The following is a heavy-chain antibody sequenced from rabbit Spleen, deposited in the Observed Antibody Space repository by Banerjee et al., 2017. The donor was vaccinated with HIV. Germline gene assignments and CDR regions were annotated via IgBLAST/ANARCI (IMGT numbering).Heavy chain of an antibody. CDR1: RFTISSTYY. V-gene: IGHV1S45*01. D-gene: IGHD4-1*01. CDR3: ASARNDVSGAWGALGL. CDR2: IYAGGSGST. J-gene: IGHJ4*01. Sequence: QQQLEESGGGLVQPEGSLALTCTASRFTISSTYYMCWVRQAPGKGLEWIACIYAGGSGSTYFATWAKGRFTVSKTSSTTVTLQMTSLTAADTATYFCASARNDVSGAWGALGLWGQGTLVTVS.